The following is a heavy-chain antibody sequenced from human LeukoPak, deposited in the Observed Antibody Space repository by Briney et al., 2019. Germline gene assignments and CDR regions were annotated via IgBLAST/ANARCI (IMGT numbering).Heavy chain of an antibody. CDR3: ARARDGYNTLDY. V-gene: IGHV4-30-4*08. CDR2: IYYSGST. D-gene: IGHD5-24*01. CDR1: GGPISSGDYY. Sequence: SETLSLTCTVSGGPISSGDYYWSWIRQPPGKGLEWIGYIYYSGSTYYNSSLKSRVTISVDTSKNQFSLKLSSVTAADTAVYYCARARDGYNTLDYWGQGTLVTVSS. J-gene: IGHJ4*02.